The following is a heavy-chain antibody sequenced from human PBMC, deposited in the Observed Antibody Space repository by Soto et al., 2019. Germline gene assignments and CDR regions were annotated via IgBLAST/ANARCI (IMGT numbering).Heavy chain of an antibody. CDR3: AKAPYSSGWTPFDI. CDR2: ISSSGTTI. Sequence: GSLRLSCAASGFTFSSYEMNWVRQAPGKGLGWISYISSSGTTIYYADSVKGRFTISRDNAKNSLYLQMNSLRAEDTAVYYCAKAPYSSGWTPFDIWGQGTMVTVSS. D-gene: IGHD6-19*01. CDR1: GFTFSSYE. J-gene: IGHJ3*02. V-gene: IGHV3-48*03.